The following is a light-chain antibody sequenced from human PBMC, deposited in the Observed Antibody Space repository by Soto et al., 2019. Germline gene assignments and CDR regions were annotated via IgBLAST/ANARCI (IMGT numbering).Light chain of an antibody. J-gene: IGLJ2*01. V-gene: IGLV2-14*01. CDR1: SSDVGGYNY. CDR2: EVS. CDR3: SSYTSSSTLAVV. Sequence: QSALTQPASVSGSPGQSITISCTGTSSDVGGYNYVSWYQQHPGKAPELMIYEVSNRPSGVSNRVSGSKSGNTASLTISGLQAEDEADYYCSSYTSSSTLAVVFGGGTKLTVL.